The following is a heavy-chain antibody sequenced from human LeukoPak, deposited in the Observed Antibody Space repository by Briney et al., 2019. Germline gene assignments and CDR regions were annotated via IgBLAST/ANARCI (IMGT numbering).Heavy chain of an antibody. V-gene: IGHV3-66*01. Sequence: GGSLRLSCAASVFTVSSNYMSWVRQAPGKGLEWVSLIYSGGSTYYADSVKGRFTISRDNSKNTLYLQMNSLRAEDTAVYYCFILWAIWGQGTLVTVSS. J-gene: IGHJ1*01. D-gene: IGHD2-21*01. CDR1: VFTVSSNY. CDR2: IYSGGST. CDR3: FILWAI.